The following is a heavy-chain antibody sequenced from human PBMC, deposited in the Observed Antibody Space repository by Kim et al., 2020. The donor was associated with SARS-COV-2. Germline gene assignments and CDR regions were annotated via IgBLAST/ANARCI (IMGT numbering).Heavy chain of an antibody. J-gene: IGHJ6*02. V-gene: IGHV7-4-1*02. CDR2: NTGNP. CDR3: ARTRSMDV. Sequence: NTGNPTYAQGFTGRFVFSLDTSVSTAYLQSSSLKAEDTALYYCARTRSMDVWGQGTTVTVSS.